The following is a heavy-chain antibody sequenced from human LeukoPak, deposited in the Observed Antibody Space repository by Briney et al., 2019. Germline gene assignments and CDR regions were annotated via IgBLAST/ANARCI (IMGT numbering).Heavy chain of an antibody. V-gene: IGHV4-59*01. D-gene: IGHD4-17*01. Sequence: SETLSLTCAVYGGSFSGYYWSWIRQPPGKGLEWIGYIYYSGSTNYNPSLKSRVTISVDTSKNQFSLKLSSVTAADTAVYYRARTDYGDPVSGYGITYWGQGTLVTVSS. CDR3: ARTDYGDPVSGYGITY. J-gene: IGHJ4*02. CDR2: IYYSGST. CDR1: GGSFSGYY.